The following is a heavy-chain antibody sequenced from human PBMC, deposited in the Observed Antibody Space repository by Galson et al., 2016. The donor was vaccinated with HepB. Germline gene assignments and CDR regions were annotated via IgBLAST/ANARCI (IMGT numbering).Heavy chain of an antibody. CDR2: IKNDGTTT. J-gene: IGHJ4*02. CDR3: ARERGYNYGHPNLDC. D-gene: IGHD5-18*01. Sequence: SLRLSCAASGITFSRYWMHWVRQAPGKGLVWVSHIKNDGTTTNYAHPVRGRFIISRDNAKNTLYLQMHRLRVEDTAVYYCARERGYNYGHPNLDCWGQGTLVTVSS. V-gene: IGHV3-74*01. CDR1: GITFSRYW.